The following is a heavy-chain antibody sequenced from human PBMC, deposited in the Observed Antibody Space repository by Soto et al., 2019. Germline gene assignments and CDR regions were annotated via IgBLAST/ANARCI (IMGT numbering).Heavy chain of an antibody. CDR2: ISSSSSYI. CDR3: ARDREYSSSSMDV. V-gene: IGHV3-21*01. Sequence: GESLKISCAASGFTFSSYSMNWVRQAPGKGLEWVSSISSSSSYIYYADSVKGRFTISRDNAKNSLYLQMNSLRAEDTAVYYCARDREYSSSSMDVWGQGTTVTVSS. CDR1: GFTFSSYS. D-gene: IGHD6-6*01. J-gene: IGHJ6*02.